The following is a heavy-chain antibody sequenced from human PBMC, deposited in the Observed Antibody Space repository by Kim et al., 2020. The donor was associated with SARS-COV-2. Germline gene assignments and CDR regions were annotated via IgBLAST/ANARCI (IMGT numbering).Heavy chain of an antibody. J-gene: IGHJ5*01. CDR1: GYSLTSYA. V-gene: IGHV7-4-1*02. CDR3: ARVGDGVNGDWFDS. Sequence: ASVKVSCKASGYSLTSYAMNWVRQAPGQGLEWMGWINTHTGNPTYAKGFTGRFVFSLDTSVSTAYLLISRLKVEDTAMYYCARVGDGVNGDWFDSWGQGTLVTVSS. D-gene: IGHD2-21*02. CDR2: INTHTGNP.